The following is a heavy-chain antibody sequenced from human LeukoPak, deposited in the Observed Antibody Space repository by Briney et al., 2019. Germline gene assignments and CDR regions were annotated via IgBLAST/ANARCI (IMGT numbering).Heavy chain of an antibody. V-gene: IGHV3-33*01. J-gene: IGHJ4*02. CDR3: ARDGRADNYDFYYFDY. CDR1: GFTFSSYG. Sequence: GRPLRLSCAASGFTFSSYGMHWVRQAPGKGLEWVAVIWYDGSNKYYADSVKGRFTTSRDNSKNTLHLQMNSLRAEDTAVYYCARDGRADNYDFYYFDYWGQGTLVTVSS. CDR2: IWYDGSNK. D-gene: IGHD3-3*01.